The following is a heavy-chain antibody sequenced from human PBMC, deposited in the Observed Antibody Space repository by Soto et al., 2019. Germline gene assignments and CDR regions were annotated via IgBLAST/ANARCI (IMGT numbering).Heavy chain of an antibody. Sequence: GGSPRLSCAASGFTFSSYSMNWVRQAPGKGLEWVSSISSSSSYIYYADSVKGRFTISRDNAKNSLYLQMNSLRAEDTAVYYCARFQYYDILTGYYDAFDIWGQGTMVTVSS. D-gene: IGHD3-9*01. CDR2: ISSSSSYI. V-gene: IGHV3-21*01. CDR3: ARFQYYDILTGYYDAFDI. J-gene: IGHJ3*02. CDR1: GFTFSSYS.